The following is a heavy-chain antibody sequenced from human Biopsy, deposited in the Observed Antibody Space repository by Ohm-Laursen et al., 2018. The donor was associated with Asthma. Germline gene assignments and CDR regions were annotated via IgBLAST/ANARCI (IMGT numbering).Heavy chain of an antibody. V-gene: IGHV3-30*03. CDR3: ASYEVVTAILPMDV. Sequence: SLRLSCSASGFSFSNFAIHWVRQAPGKGPEWVAVISFDGSNKYYGDSVKGRFTIARDNSKNTVYLQMNSLRAEDTAVYYCASYEVVTAILPMDVWGQGTTVTVSS. J-gene: IGHJ6*02. CDR2: ISFDGSNK. D-gene: IGHD2-21*02. CDR1: GFSFSNFA.